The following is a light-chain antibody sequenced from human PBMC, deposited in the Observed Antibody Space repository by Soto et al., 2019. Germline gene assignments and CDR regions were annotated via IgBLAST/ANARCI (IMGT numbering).Light chain of an antibody. J-gene: IGLJ1*01. CDR1: SSDVGSYNY. CDR2: DVS. V-gene: IGLV2-14*01. CDR3: SSYTTSTTYV. Sequence: QSALTQPASVSGSPGQLITISCTGTSSDVGSYNYVSWYQQHPGKVPKLMIYDVSSRPSGVSNRFSGSKSGNTASLTISGLQAEDEADYYCSSYTTSTTYVFGTGTKLTVL.